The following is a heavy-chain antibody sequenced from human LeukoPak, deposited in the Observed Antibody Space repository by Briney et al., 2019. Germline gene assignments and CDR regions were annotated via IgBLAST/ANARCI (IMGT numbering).Heavy chain of an antibody. CDR2: IYSDGSGGST. CDR1: GFTFSSYA. V-gene: IGHV3-23*01. CDR3: ARDRRGDYRPAYFDY. Sequence: TGGSLRLSCAASGFTFSSYAMSWVRQAPGKGLEWVSVIYSDGSGGSTYYADSVKGRFTISRDNSKNTMYLQMNSLRVEDTAVYYCARDRRGDYRPAYFDYWGQGILVTVSS. D-gene: IGHD4-11*01. J-gene: IGHJ4*02.